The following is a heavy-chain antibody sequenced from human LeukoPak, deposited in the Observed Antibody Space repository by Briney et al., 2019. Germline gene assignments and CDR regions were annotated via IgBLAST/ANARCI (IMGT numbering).Heavy chain of an antibody. CDR3: AREEGATIDRIDY. V-gene: IGHV3-21*01. D-gene: IGHD5-12*01. Sequence: PGGSLRLSCAASGFTFSSYSMNWVRQAPGKGLEWVSSISSSSSYIYYADSVKGRFTISRDNAKNSLYLQMNSLRAEDTAVYYCAREEGATIDRIDYWGQGTLVTVSS. CDR1: GFTFSSYS. CDR2: ISSSSSYI. J-gene: IGHJ4*02.